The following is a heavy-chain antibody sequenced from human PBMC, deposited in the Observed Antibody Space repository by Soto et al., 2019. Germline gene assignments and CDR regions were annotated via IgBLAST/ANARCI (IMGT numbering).Heavy chain of an antibody. V-gene: IGHV4-34*02. D-gene: IGHD1-7*01. J-gene: IGHJ6*02. CDR2: VDHRGIT. CDR3: ATYEYGNSLYWVDG. CDR1: GESFSGYY. Sequence: QVHLQQRGAGLLKPSETLSLNCVVSGESFSGYYCSWIRQTPGMGLEWIGEVDHRGITTYDPSLNQRASISIDSSKNLFSLELTSVTAADTALYFCATYEYGNSLYWVDGWGQGTRVTVS.